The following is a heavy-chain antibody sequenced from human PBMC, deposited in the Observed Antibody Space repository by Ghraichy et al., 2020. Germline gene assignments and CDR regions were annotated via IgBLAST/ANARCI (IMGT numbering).Heavy chain of an antibody. CDR3: ARTSLDSSGPIDP. Sequence: SETLSLTCTVSGGSVSSGSSYWSWIRQPPGKGLEWIGSIYYSGSTNYNPSLKSRVTISVDTSKNQFSLKLSSVTAADTAVYYCARTSLDSSGPIDPWGQGTLVTVSS. V-gene: IGHV4-61*01. D-gene: IGHD3-22*01. CDR2: IYYSGST. J-gene: IGHJ5*02. CDR1: GGSVSSGSSY.